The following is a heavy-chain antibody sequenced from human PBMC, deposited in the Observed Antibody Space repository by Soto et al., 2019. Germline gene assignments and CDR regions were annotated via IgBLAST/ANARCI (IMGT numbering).Heavy chain of an antibody. J-gene: IGHJ5*02. CDR2: INPITGRT. CDR3: ARGQRLSDWFDP. Sequence: ASVNVSCKASGYGNYIHLGRQVAGQGLEWMAFINPITGRTNKAQSFQGMVTTTWDTSIRTAYMELSRLTSAADTAVYYCARGQRLSDWFDPWGQGTLVTVSS. D-gene: IGHD2-2*01. CDR1: GYGNY. V-gene: IGHV1-2*02.